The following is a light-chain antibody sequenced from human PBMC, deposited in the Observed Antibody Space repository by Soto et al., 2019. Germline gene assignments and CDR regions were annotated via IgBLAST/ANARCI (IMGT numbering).Light chain of an antibody. Sequence: EIVLTQSPGTLSLSPGERATLSCRASQSVSSSYLAWYQQKPGQAPRLLIYGASSRATGIPDRFSGSGSGTDFTLTNSRLEPEDFALYYCQQYGSSPRTFGQGTKLEIK. J-gene: IGKJ2*01. V-gene: IGKV3-20*01. CDR3: QQYGSSPRT. CDR2: GAS. CDR1: QSVSSSY.